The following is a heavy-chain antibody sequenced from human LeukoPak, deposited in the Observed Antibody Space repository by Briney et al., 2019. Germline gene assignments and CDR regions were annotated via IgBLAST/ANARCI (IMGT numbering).Heavy chain of an antibody. D-gene: IGHD3-3*01. CDR2: ICGSGGST. V-gene: IGHV3-23*01. J-gene: IGHJ6*02. CDR1: GFTFSSYA. Sequence: GGSLRLSCAASGFTFSSYAMSWVRQAPGKGLEWVSAICGSGGSTYYADSVKGRFTISRDNSKNTLYLQMNSLRAEDTAVYYCARDRVYYDFWSGYYTPLYYYYGMDVWGQGTTVTVSS. CDR3: ARDRVYYDFWSGYYTPLYYYYGMDV.